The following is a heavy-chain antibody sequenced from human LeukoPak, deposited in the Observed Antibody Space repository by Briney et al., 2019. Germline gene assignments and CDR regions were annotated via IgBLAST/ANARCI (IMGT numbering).Heavy chain of an antibody. Sequence: GESLNISFKTSGYSFNSYWIGWVRQMPGKGLEGMGTIFPSDSDTRYSPPLQGQVTISADRSITTAYLQWSSLRASDTAMYYCARRLKISQGGTTDYWGQGTLVTVSS. J-gene: IGHJ4*02. CDR2: IFPSDSDT. D-gene: IGHD1-1*01. V-gene: IGHV5-51*01. CDR1: GYSFNSYW. CDR3: ARRLKISQGGTTDY.